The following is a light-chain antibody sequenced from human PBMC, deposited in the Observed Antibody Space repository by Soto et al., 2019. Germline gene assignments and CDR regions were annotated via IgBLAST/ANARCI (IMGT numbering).Light chain of an antibody. CDR3: SSYAGSNSYVV. Sequence: QSALTQPPSASGSPGQSVSISCTGTSSDIGAYNFVSWYQQHPGKAPRLMIYGVSKRPSGVPDRFSGSKSGNTASLIVSGLQAEDEADYYCSSYAGSNSYVVFGGGTKLTVL. V-gene: IGLV2-8*01. CDR1: SSDIGAYNF. J-gene: IGLJ2*01. CDR2: GVS.